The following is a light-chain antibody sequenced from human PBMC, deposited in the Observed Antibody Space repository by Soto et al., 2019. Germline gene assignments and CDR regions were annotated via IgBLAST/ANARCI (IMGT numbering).Light chain of an antibody. J-gene: IGKJ1*01. Sequence: EIVMTQSPATLSVSPGERATLSCRASQSVRSNLAWYQQKPGQAPRLLIYGASTRATGIPARFSGSGSGTDFTLTISSLQSEDFAVYYCQQYNNWPPVTFGQGTKVDIK. CDR1: QSVRSN. CDR2: GAS. V-gene: IGKV3-15*01. CDR3: QQYNNWPPVT.